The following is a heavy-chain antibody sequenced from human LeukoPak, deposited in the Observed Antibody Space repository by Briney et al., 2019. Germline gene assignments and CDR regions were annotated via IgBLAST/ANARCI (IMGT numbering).Heavy chain of an antibody. V-gene: IGHV1-2*02. CDR2: INPNSGGT. J-gene: IGHJ4*02. CDR1: GYTFTAYY. Sequence: ASVKVSCKASGYTFTAYYIHWVRQAPGQGLEWMGWINPNSGGTNYAQKFQGRVTMTRDTSISTAHMELSSLRSDDTAVYYCARDRDTSGWGVFDYWGQGTLVTVSS. D-gene: IGHD6-19*01. CDR3: ARDRDTSGWGVFDY.